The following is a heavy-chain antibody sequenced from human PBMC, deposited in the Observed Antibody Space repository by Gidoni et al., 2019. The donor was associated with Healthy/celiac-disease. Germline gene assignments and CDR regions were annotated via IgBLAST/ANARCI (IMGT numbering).Heavy chain of an antibody. J-gene: IGHJ4*02. CDR2: IFSNDEK. CDR3: AALQPHRFYFDY. CDR1: GFSLSNARMG. V-gene: IGHV2-26*01. Sequence: QVTLKESGPVLVKPTDTLTLTCTVSGFSLSNARMGVSWIRQPPGKALEWLAHIFSNDEKSYSTSLKSRLTISKDTSKSQVVLTMTNMDPVDTATYYCAALQPHRFYFDYWGQGTLVTVSS.